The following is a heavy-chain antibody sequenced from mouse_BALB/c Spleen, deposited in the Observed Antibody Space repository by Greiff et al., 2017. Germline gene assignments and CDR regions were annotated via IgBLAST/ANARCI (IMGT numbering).Heavy chain of an antibody. CDR2: ISSGGST. J-gene: IGHJ4*01. D-gene: IGHD1-1*01. CDR1: GFTFSSYA. Sequence: EVNVVESGGGLVKPGGSLKLSCAASGFTFSSYAMSWVRQTPEKRLEWVAAISSGGSTYYPDSVKGRFTISRDNARNILYLQMSSLRSEDTAMYYCARGDYYGYAMDYWGQGTSVTVSS. CDR3: ARGDYYGYAMDY. V-gene: IGHV5-6-5*01.